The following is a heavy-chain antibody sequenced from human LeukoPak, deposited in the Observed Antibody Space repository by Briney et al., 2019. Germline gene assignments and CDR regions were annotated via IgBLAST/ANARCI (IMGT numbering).Heavy chain of an antibody. CDR1: GFTFSSYW. J-gene: IGHJ3*02. D-gene: IGHD3-10*01. CDR3: AKDPTYYYGSGSYSADAFDI. CDR2: ISGSGGST. V-gene: IGHV3-23*01. Sequence: GGSLRLSCAASGFTFSSYWMSWVRQAPGKGLEWVSAISGSGGSTYYADSVKGRFTISRDDSKNTLYLQMNSLRAEDTAVYYCAKDPTYYYGSGSYSADAFDIWGQGTMVTVSS.